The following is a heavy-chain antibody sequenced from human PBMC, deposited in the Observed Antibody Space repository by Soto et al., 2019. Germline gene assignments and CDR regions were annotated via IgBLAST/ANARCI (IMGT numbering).Heavy chain of an antibody. J-gene: IGHJ6*03. Sequence: SETLSLTCTVLGGSISSYYWSWIRQPPGKGLEWIGYIYYSGSTNYNPSLKSRVTISVDTSKNQFSLKLSSVTAADTAVYYCARLPHGRITGTPNKLNLYYYYYLDIWGKGTTVTVSS. CDR2: IYYSGST. CDR3: ARLPHGRITGTPNKLNLYYYYYLDI. D-gene: IGHD1-20*01. CDR1: GGSISSYY. V-gene: IGHV4-59*01.